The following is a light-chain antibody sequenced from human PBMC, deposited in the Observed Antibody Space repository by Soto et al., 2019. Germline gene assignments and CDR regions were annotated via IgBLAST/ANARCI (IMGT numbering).Light chain of an antibody. J-gene: IGKJ3*01. CDR1: QSVSSNY. CDR3: QQYGRSPFT. CDR2: GAS. V-gene: IGKV3-20*01. Sequence: EIVMTQSPGTLSLSPGETATLSCRASQSVSSNYVAWFHQKPGQAPWLLIYGASSRATGVPDRFSASGSGTDFTLTISRLEPEDFAVYYCQQYGRSPFTFGPGTKVDIK.